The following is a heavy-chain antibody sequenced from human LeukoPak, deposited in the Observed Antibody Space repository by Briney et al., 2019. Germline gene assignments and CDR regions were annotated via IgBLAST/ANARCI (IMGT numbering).Heavy chain of an antibody. J-gene: IGHJ4*02. V-gene: IGHV3-21*01. CDR3: ARDCGTSGCDF. D-gene: IGHD5-12*01. CDR2: ISSSSSHI. Sequence: GSLRLSCGASGFTFSRYSMSWVRQAPGKGLEWVSSISSSSSHIYYADSVKGRFTISRDNAKNMVYLQMNSLRVEDTAVYYCARDCGTSGCDFWGQGTLVTVSS. CDR1: GFTFSRYS.